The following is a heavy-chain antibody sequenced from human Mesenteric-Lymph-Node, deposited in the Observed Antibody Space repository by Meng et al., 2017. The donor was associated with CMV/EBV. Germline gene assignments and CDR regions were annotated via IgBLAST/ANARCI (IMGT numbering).Heavy chain of an antibody. CDR2: IKQDGSEK. J-gene: IGHJ5*02. CDR3: ARDHSCSSTSCYRWFDP. Sequence: GESLKISCAASGFTFSRYWMSWVRQAPGKGLEWVANIKQDGSEKYYVDSVKGRFTISRDNAKNSLYLQMNSLRAEDTAVYYCARDHSCSSTSCYRWFDPWGQGTLVTVSS. V-gene: IGHV3-7*03. D-gene: IGHD2-2*02. CDR1: GFTFSRYW.